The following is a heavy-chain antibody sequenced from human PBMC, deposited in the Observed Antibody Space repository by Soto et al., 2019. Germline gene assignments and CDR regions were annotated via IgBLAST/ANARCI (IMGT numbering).Heavy chain of an antibody. D-gene: IGHD3-16*01. CDR1: GGTFSSYA. CDR2: IIPIFGTA. V-gene: IGHV1-69*01. CDR3: ASTNSMTTLSFAYGMDV. J-gene: IGHJ6*02. Sequence: QVQLVQSGAEVKKPGYSVKVSCKASGGTFSSYAISWVRQAPGQGLEWMGGIIPIFGTANYAQKFQGRVTITADESTSTAYMELSSLRSEDTAVYYCASTNSMTTLSFAYGMDVWGQGTTVTVSS.